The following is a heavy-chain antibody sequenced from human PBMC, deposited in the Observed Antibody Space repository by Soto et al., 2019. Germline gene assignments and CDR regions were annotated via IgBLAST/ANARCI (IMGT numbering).Heavy chain of an antibody. CDR1: GFTFSNYA. CDR3: AKDAISGNQVWDYFDY. V-gene: IGHV3-23*01. D-gene: IGHD7-27*01. J-gene: IGHJ4*02. CDR2: FGVGGNYI. Sequence: GGSLRLSCAASGFTFSNYAMNWVRQAPGKGLEWVSGFGVGGNYIYYADSVKGRFTISRVNSKNTLYLQMNSLRAEDTAVYYCAKDAISGNQVWDYFDYWGQGTPVTVSS.